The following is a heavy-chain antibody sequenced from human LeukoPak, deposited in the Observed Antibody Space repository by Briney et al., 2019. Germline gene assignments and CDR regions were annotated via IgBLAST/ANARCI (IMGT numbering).Heavy chain of an antibody. D-gene: IGHD1-26*01. J-gene: IGHJ1*01. CDR2: IIPIFGTA. V-gene: IGHV1-69*05. Sequence: SVKVSCKASGGTFSSYAISWVRQAPGQGLEWMGRIIPIFGTANYAQKLQGRVTITTDESTSTAYMELSSLRSEDTAVYYCAREWELAYFQHWGQGTLVTVSS. CDR1: GGTFSSYA. CDR3: AREWELAYFQH.